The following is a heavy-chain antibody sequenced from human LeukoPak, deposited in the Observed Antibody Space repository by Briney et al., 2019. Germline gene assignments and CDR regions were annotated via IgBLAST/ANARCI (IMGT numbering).Heavy chain of an antibody. CDR1: GGTFSSYA. Sequence: GASVKVSCKASGGTFSSYAISWVRQAPGQGLEWMGRIIPILGIANYAQKFQGRVTITADKSTSTAYMELSRLTSDDTAVYYCARDSIGFTIFGNYWGQGTLLTVSS. J-gene: IGHJ4*02. CDR2: IIPILGIA. D-gene: IGHD3-3*01. V-gene: IGHV1-69*04. CDR3: ARDSIGFTIFGNY.